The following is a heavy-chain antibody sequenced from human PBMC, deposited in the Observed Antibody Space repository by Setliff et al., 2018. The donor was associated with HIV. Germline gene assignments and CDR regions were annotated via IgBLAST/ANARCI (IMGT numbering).Heavy chain of an antibody. D-gene: IGHD6-19*01. V-gene: IGHV3-30*03. CDR2: ISFDGSDK. Sequence: GGSLRLSCAASGFTFSWYGMDWVRQAPGKGLEWVAVISFDGSDKYYADSVKGRFTISRDNSKNTVFLQLNSLITEDTAVYFCAREAYSSGRAGTFDIWGHGTMVTVSS. CDR3: AREAYSSGRAGTFDI. J-gene: IGHJ3*02. CDR1: GFTFSWYG.